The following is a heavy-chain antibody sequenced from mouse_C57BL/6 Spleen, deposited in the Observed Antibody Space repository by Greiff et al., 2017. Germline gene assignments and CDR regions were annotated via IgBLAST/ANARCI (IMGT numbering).Heavy chain of an antibody. V-gene: IGHV1-42*01. CDR2: INPSTGGT. CDR1: GYSFTGYY. Sequence: VQLQQSGPELVKPGASVKISCKASGYSFTGYYMNWVKQSPEKSLEWIGEINPSTGGTTYNQKFKAKATLTVDKSYSTAYMQLKSLTSEDSAVYYCASLYTGGFAYWGQGTLVTVSA. J-gene: IGHJ3*01. D-gene: IGHD4-1*01. CDR3: ASLYTGGFAY.